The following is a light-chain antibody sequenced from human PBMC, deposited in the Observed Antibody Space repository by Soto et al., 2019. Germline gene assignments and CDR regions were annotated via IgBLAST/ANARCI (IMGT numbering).Light chain of an antibody. CDR2: EVN. CDR1: SSDVGGYNY. V-gene: IGLV2-8*01. J-gene: IGLJ2*01. CDR3: SSYAGSNNVI. Sequence: QSALTQPPSASGSPEQSVTISCTGTSSDVGGYNYVSWYQQHPGKVPKLIIYEVNKRPSGIPDRFSGSKSGTTASLTVSGLQAEDEADYYCSSYAGSNNVIFGGGTKLTVL.